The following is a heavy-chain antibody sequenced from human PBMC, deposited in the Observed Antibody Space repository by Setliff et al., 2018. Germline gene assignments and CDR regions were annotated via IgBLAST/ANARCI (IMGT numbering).Heavy chain of an antibody. Sequence: GASVKVSCKASGYTFTSHYMHWVRQAPGLGLEWMGTINPSSGRTSYAQKFQGRVTMTRDTSTSTVYVDMSSLRSEDTAVYYCARDVFPYHYEGAFDIWGQGTMVTV. D-gene: IGHD3-22*01. CDR2: INPSSGRT. J-gene: IGHJ3*02. V-gene: IGHV1-46*01. CDR1: GYTFTSHY. CDR3: ARDVFPYHYEGAFDI.